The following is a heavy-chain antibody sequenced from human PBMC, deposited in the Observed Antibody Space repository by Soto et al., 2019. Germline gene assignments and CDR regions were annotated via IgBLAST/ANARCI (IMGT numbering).Heavy chain of an antibody. CDR3: ARDLGYCNSSGCFRNWFDP. D-gene: IGHD2-15*01. Sequence: QVQLVQSGAEVKTPGASVKVSCRASGYSFRTHGISWVRQAPGQGLEWMGWISTYDDKTNFPQNYQGRIPMTTDTSTSTAYMELRSLRYVDTAVYFCARDLGYCNSSGCFRNWFDPWGQGALVTVSS. J-gene: IGHJ5*02. CDR2: ISTYDDKT. V-gene: IGHV1-18*01. CDR1: GYSFRTHG.